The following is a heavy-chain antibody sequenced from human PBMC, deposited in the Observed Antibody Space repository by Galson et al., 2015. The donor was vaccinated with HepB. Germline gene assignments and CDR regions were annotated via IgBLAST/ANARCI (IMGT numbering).Heavy chain of an antibody. CDR3: ARDPTPPQHNWNREGYNWFHP. V-gene: IGHV1-2*02. CDR1: GYRFTDYY. Sequence: SVKVSCKASGYRFTDYYMHWVRQAPGQGLEWMGWINPTSGRTNYAQKFQGRVTMTRDASTYTAYMDLGRLTSDDTALYYCARDPTPPQHNWNREGYNWFHPWGLGTLVIVS. D-gene: IGHD1-20*01. J-gene: IGHJ5*02. CDR2: INPTSGRT.